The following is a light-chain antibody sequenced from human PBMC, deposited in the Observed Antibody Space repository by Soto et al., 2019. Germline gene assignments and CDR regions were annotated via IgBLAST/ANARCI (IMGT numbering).Light chain of an antibody. V-gene: IGLV2-14*01. CDR2: EVS. Sequence: SALAQPASVSGSPGQSITISCSGSSIDVGDNNYVSWYQHHPGKAPKLIIYEVSNRPSGVSNRFSGSSSDNTASLTISGLLPDDEADYCCSSYTTSSTPSYVFGTGTKLTVL. CDR3: SSYTTSSTPSYV. CDR1: SIDVGDNNY. J-gene: IGLJ1*01.